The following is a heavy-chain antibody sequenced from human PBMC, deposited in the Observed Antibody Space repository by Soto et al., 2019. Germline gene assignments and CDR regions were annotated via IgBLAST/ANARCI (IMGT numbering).Heavy chain of an antibody. Sequence: QLQLQESGSGLVKPPQTLSLTCAVSGGSVSSGGFSWSWIRQPPGKGLEWIGYIDHSGSTSYNPSLKSRVTISVYRSKNQFSLKVTSVTAADTAVYFCARVEEGYDFRTGYYFDYWGQGMLVTVSS. CDR1: GGSVSSGGFS. J-gene: IGHJ4*02. CDR2: IDHSGST. V-gene: IGHV4-30-2*01. D-gene: IGHD5-12*01. CDR3: ARVEEGYDFRTGYYFDY.